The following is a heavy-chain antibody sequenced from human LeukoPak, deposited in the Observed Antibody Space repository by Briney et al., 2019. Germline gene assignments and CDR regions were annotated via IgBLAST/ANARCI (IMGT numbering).Heavy chain of an antibody. D-gene: IGHD6-13*01. V-gene: IGHV3-21*01. J-gene: IGHJ5*02. CDR1: GFTFNKYT. Sequence: SGGSLGLSCAASGFTFNKYTMNWVRQAPGKGLEWVSSISTSSSYIYYADSVKGRFTISRDNSKNTLYLQMGSLRAEDMAVYYCARAGAPSSSWYNNWFDPWGQGTLVTVSS. CDR2: ISTSSSYI. CDR3: ARAGAPSSSWYNNWFDP.